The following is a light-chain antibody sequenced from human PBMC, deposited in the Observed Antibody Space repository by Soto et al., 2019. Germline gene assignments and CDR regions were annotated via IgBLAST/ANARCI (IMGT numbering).Light chain of an antibody. CDR1: QDIRIY. CDR2: AAS. V-gene: IGKV1-17*01. J-gene: IGKJ3*01. Sequence: DIQMTQSPSSLSASVGDRVTITCRASQDIRIYLGWYQQRPGKAPKRLIYAASSLQSGVPSRFSGIGSGAEFTLTISSLQPEDFASDYCLQHNSYPFTFGTGTKVDIK. CDR3: LQHNSYPFT.